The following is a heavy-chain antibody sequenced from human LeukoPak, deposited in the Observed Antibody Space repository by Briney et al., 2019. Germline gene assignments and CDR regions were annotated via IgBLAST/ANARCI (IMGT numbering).Heavy chain of an antibody. V-gene: IGHV4-4*02. D-gene: IGHD3-22*01. Sequence: SETLSLTCAVSGGSISSSNWWSWIRQPPGKGLEWIGEIYHSGSTNYNPSLKSRVTISVDTSKNQFSLKLSSVTAADTAVYYCARDERYDSSGYPFDYWGQGTLVTVSS. CDR2: IYHSGST. J-gene: IGHJ4*02. CDR3: ARDERYDSSGYPFDY. CDR1: GGSISSSNW.